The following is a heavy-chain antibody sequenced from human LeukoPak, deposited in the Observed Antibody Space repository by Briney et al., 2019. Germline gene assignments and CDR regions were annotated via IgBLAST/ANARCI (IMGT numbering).Heavy chain of an antibody. J-gene: IGHJ4*02. V-gene: IGHV4-59*01. Sequence: SETLSLTCTVSGGSISSYYWSWIRQPPGKGLEWIGYIYYSGSTNYNPSLKSRVTISVDTSKNQFSLKLSSVTAADTAVYYCARDPYSSSWYDHYFDYWGQGTLVTVSS. CDR3: ARDPYSSSWYDHYFDY. CDR1: GGSISSYY. CDR2: IYYSGST. D-gene: IGHD6-13*01.